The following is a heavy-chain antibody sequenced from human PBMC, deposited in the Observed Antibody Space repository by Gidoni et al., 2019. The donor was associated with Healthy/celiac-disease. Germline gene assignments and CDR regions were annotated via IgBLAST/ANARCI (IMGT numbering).Heavy chain of an antibody. CDR3: ARDRGDYGDYWNPTSNFDY. CDR2: INPNSGGT. Sequence: QVQLVQSGAEVKKPGASVTVSCKASGYTFTRYYMHWVRQAPGQGLEWMGWINPNSGGTNYAQKFQGRVTMTRDTSISTAYMELSRLRSDDTAVYYCARDRGDYGDYWNPTSNFDYWGQGTLVTVSS. CDR1: GYTFTRYY. V-gene: IGHV1-2*02. D-gene: IGHD4-17*01. J-gene: IGHJ4*02.